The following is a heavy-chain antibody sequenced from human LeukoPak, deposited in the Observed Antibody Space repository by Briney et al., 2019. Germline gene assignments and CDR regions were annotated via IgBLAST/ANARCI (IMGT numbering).Heavy chain of an antibody. Sequence: SETLSLTCTVSGGSIFSYYFNWIRQPPGKGREWIGYIYPNGITSYNPSLRSRSTISIATSKNQFSLRLTSVTDADTATYYCARRAYYDSSGYYPASGYFDLWGRGTLVTVSS. CDR2: IYPNGIT. V-gene: IGHV4-4*09. D-gene: IGHD3-22*01. CDR3: ARRAYYDSSGYYPASGYFDL. J-gene: IGHJ2*01. CDR1: GGSIFSYY.